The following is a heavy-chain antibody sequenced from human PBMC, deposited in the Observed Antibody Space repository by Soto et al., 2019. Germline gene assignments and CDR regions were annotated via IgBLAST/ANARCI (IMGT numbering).Heavy chain of an antibody. CDR2: ITPSGGST. D-gene: IGHD2-15*01. CDR3: ARQILTLFNWFHP. J-gene: IGHJ5*02. V-gene: IGHV1-46*01. CDR1: GYTFTSYY. Sequence: QVQLVPSGAEVKKPGASVTVSCKASGYTFTSYYMHWVRQAPGQGLERMGIITPSGGSTSYAQTFQGRVTMTRDPSTSTGYMELSTLRSEDPAVYDCARQILTLFNWFHPWCNGTLVTVSS.